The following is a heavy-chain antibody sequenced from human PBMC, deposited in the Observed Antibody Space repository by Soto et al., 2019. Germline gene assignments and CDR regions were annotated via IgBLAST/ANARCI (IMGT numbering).Heavy chain of an antibody. V-gene: IGHV3-21*06. CDR1: GFTFTRYS. Sequence: EVQLVESGGGLVKPGGSLRLSCAASGFTFTRYSMNWVRQAPGKGLEWVSSISSTTNYIYYGDAMEGRLTISRDNATNSLYLEMNSLRAEDTAVYYCARESEDLTSTFDYWGQGTLVTVSS. CDR2: ISSTTNYI. CDR3: ARESEDLTSTFDY. J-gene: IGHJ4*02.